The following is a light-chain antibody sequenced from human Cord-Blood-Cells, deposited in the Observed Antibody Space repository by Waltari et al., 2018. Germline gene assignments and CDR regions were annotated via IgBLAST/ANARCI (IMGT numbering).Light chain of an antibody. J-gene: IGKJ4*01. CDR2: LGS. CDR1: QSLLHSNGYNY. CDR3: MQALQTPLT. V-gene: IGKV2-28*01. Sequence: DIVMTQSTLSLPVTPGEPASNSCRSSQSLLHSNGYNYLDWYLQKPGQSPQLLIYLGSNRASGVPDRFSDSGSGTDFTLKISRVEAEDVGVYYCMQALQTPLTFGGGTKVEIK.